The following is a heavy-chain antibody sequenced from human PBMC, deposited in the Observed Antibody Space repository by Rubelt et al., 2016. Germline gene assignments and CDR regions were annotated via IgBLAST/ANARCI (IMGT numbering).Heavy chain of an antibody. J-gene: IGHJ4*02. V-gene: IGHV1-58*01. CDR3: ASGGIAARLFDY. CDR1: GFTFTSSA. D-gene: IGHD6-6*01. Sequence: QMQLVQSGPEVKKPGTSVKVSCKASGFTFTSSALQWVRQARGQRLEWIGWIVVGSGNTNYAQKCQERVTRTKDTSTSTAYMELRSLRSDDTAVYYCASGGIAARLFDYWGQGTLVTVSS. CDR2: IVVGSGNT.